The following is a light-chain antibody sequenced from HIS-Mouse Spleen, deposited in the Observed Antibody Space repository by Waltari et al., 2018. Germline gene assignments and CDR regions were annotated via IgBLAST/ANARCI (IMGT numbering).Light chain of an antibody. Sequence: QSALTQPASVSGSPGQSITISCTGTSSDVGGYNYVSWYQQHPGKAPTLMIYGVSNRPSGVSNRFSGSKSGNTASLTISGLQAEDEADYYCSSYTSSSTLEVVFGGGTKLTVL. V-gene: IGLV2-14*03. CDR1: SSDVGGYNY. J-gene: IGLJ2*01. CDR3: SSYTSSSTLEVV. CDR2: GVS.